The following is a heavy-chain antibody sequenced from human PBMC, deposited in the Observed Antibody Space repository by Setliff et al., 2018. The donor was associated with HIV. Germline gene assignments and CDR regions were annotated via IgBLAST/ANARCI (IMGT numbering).Heavy chain of an antibody. CDR1: GGSISSSNW. CDR2: IYHSGST. CDR3: ARHGSHCKNAFCPPY. Sequence: SETLSLTCAVSGGSISSSNWWSWVRQPPGKGLEWIGEIYHSGSTNYNPSLKSRVTISVDKSTNQFSLKLSSVTAADTAVYYCARHGSHCKNAFCPPYRGQGTLVTVSS. J-gene: IGHJ4*02. D-gene: IGHD2-15*01. V-gene: IGHV4-4*02.